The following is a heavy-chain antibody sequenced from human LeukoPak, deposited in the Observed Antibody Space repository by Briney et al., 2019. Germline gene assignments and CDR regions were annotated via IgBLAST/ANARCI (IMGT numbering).Heavy chain of an antibody. J-gene: IGHJ5*02. CDR1: GYTFTSYG. D-gene: IGHD2-2*03. CDR3: ARVMDIVVVPAAKGWFDP. Sequence: GASVKVSCKATGYTFTSYGISWVRQAPGQGLEWMGWISAYNGNTNYVQKLQGRVIMTRDTTTSTAYKELRSLRSDDTAVYYCARVMDIVVVPAAKGWFDPWGQGTLVTVSS. V-gene: IGHV1-18*01. CDR2: ISAYNGNT.